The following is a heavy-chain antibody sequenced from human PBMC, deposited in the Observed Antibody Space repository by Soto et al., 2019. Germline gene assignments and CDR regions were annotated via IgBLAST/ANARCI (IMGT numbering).Heavy chain of an antibody. D-gene: IGHD3-16*01. CDR2: IIPIFGTA. V-gene: IGHV1-69*13. CDR1: GGTFSSYA. CDR3: ASLDARFGGGVS. Sequence: SVKVSCKASGGTFSSYAISWVRQAPGQGLEWMGGIIPIFGTANYAQKFQGRVTITADESTSTAYMELSSLRSEDTAVYYCASLDARFGGGVSWGQGTLVTVSS. J-gene: IGHJ5*02.